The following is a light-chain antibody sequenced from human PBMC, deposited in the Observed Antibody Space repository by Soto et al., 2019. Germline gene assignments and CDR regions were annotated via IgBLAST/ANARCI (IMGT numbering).Light chain of an antibody. Sequence: DIQMTQSPSTLAASVGDRVTITCRASQSISSWLAWYQVKPGKAPKLLIYDASALPRGVPSRFSGRGSGTDFTLTISSLQPDDFATYYCQQYNSFPHTFGQGTKVDIK. V-gene: IGKV1-5*01. J-gene: IGKJ2*01. CDR3: QQYNSFPHT. CDR1: QSISSW. CDR2: DAS.